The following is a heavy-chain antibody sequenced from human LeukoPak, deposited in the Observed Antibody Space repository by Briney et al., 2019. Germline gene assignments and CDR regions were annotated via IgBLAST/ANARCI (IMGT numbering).Heavy chain of an antibody. CDR1: GYTFTGYY. CDR2: INPNSGGT. CDR3: ARTTRSGYDLGWFDP. D-gene: IGHD5-12*01. V-gene: IGHV1-2*06. J-gene: IGHJ5*02. Sequence: GASVKVSCKASGYTFTGYYMHWVRQAPGQGLEWMGRINPNSGGTNYAQKFQGRVTMTRGTSISTAYMELSRLRSDDTAVYYCARTTRSGYDLGWFDPWGQGTLVTVSS.